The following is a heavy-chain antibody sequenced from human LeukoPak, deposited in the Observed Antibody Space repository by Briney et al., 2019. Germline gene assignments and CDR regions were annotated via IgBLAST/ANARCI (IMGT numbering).Heavy chain of an antibody. D-gene: IGHD1-26*01. J-gene: IGHJ5*02. CDR2: INHSGST. CDR1: GGSFSGYY. CDR3: ARSSGSYGA. Sequence: SETLSLTCAVYGGSFSGYYWSWIRQPPGKGLEWIGEINHSGSTNYNPSLKSRVTISVDTSKNQFSPKLSSVTAADTAVYYCARSSGSYGAWGQGTLVTVSS. V-gene: IGHV4-34*01.